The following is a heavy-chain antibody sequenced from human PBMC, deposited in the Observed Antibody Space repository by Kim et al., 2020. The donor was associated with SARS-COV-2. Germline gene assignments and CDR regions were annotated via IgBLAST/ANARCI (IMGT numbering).Heavy chain of an antibody. CDR3: ARVRGYYGMDV. Sequence: SETLSLTCTVSGGSISSGDYYWSWIRQPPGKGLEWIGYIYYSGSTYYNPSLKSRVTISVDTSKNQFSLKLSSVTAADTAVYYCARVRGYYGMDVWGQGTTVTVSS. V-gene: IGHV4-30-4*01. D-gene: IGHD3-16*01. J-gene: IGHJ6*02. CDR1: GGSISSGDYY. CDR2: IYYSGST.